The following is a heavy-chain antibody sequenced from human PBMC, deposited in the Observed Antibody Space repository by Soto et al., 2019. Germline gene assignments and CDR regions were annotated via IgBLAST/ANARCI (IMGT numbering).Heavy chain of an antibody. D-gene: IGHD3-3*01. CDR2: IIPIFGTA. V-gene: IGHV1-69*13. Sequence: ASVKVSCKASGGTFSSYAISWVRQAPGQGLEWMGGIIPIFGTANYAQKFQGRVTITADESTSTDYMELSSLRSEDTAVYYCAREEWNRGPESDPFAICGKGTMVTVSS. CDR1: GGTFSSYA. J-gene: IGHJ3*02. CDR3: AREEWNRGPESDPFAI.